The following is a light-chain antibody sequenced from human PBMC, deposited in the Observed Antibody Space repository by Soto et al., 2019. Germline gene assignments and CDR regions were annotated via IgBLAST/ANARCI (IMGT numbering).Light chain of an antibody. J-gene: IGLJ1*01. V-gene: IGLV2-23*01. Sequence: QSVLTQPASVSGSPGQSITICCTGTSSDVGSYNLVSWYQQHPGKAPKLMIYEGSKRPSGVSNRFSGSKSGNTASLTISGLQAEDEADYYCCSYAGSSTHYVFGTGTKLTVL. CDR2: EGS. CDR3: CSYAGSSTHYV. CDR1: SSDVGSYNL.